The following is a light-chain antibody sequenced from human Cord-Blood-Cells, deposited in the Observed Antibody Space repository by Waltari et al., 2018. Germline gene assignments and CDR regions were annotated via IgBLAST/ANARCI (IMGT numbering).Light chain of an antibody. CDR2: AAS. Sequence: DIQMTQSTSPLSASVGDRVTITCRASQSISSYLNWYQQKPGKAPKLRIYAASSLQSGVPSRFSGSGSGTDFTLTISSLQPEDFATYYCQQSYSTPLTFGGGTKVEIK. CDR1: QSISSY. V-gene: IGKV1-39*01. CDR3: QQSYSTPLT. J-gene: IGKJ4*01.